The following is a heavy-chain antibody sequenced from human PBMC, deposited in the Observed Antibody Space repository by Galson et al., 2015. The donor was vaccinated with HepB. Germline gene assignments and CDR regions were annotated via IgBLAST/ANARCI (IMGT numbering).Heavy chain of an antibody. J-gene: IGHJ3*02. D-gene: IGHD2-2*02. CDR1: GFTFSDYY. CDR3: ARDNYCSSTSCYTNAFDI. CDR2: ISSSGSTI. Sequence: LRLSCAASGFTFSDYYMSWIRQAPGKGLEWVSYISSSGSTIYYADSVKGRFTISRDNAKNSLYLQMNSLRAEDTAVYYCARDNYCSSTSCYTNAFDIWGQGTMVTVSS. V-gene: IGHV3-11*01.